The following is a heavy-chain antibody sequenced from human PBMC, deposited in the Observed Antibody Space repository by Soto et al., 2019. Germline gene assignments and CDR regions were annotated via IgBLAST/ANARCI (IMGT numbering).Heavy chain of an antibody. Sequence: EVQLVESGGGLVKPGGSLRLSCAASGFTFSSYSMNWVRQAPGKGLEWVSSISSSSNYIYYADSVKGRFTISRDNAKNSLYLQMNSLRAEDTAVYYCASHPRDSSGYWYYFDYWGQGTLVTVYS. CDR3: ASHPRDSSGYWYYFDY. J-gene: IGHJ4*02. D-gene: IGHD3-22*01. CDR2: ISSSSNYI. CDR1: GFTFSSYS. V-gene: IGHV3-21*01.